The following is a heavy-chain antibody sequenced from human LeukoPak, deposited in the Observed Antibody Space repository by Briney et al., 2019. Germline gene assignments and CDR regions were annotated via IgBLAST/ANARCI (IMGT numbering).Heavy chain of an antibody. Sequence: SQTLSLTCTVSGGSISSGSHYWSWIRQPAGKGLEYIGRIYTSGSTNYNPSLKSRVTISVDTSKNQFSLELSSVTAADTAVYYCARGYCSSSSCHFDYWGQGTLVTVSS. CDR3: ARGYCSSSSCHFDY. D-gene: IGHD2-2*01. J-gene: IGHJ4*02. CDR1: GGSISSGSHY. V-gene: IGHV4-61*02. CDR2: IYTSGST.